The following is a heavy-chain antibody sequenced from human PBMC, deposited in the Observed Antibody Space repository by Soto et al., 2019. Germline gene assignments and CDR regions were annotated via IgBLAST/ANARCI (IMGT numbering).Heavy chain of an antibody. D-gene: IGHD5-18*01. CDR3: VRDRYSYGSEVAK. J-gene: IGHJ4*02. V-gene: IGHV4-4*08. CDR2: IHHTGST. Sequence: SETLSLTYSVSGGSINNHYWAWIRQPPGKGLEWIGHIHHTGSTNYNPSFKSRITISLDTSYIQFSLNLTSVTAADTAVYYCVRDRYSYGSEVAKWGQGTLVTVSS. CDR1: GGSINNHY.